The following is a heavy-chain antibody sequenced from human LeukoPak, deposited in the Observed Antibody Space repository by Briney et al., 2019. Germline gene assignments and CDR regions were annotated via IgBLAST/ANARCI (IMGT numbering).Heavy chain of an antibody. D-gene: IGHD5-24*01. J-gene: IGHJ4*02. CDR2: INPSGGST. V-gene: IGHV1-46*01. CDR3: ARAEIPASPFDY. Sequence: ASVRVSCKASGYTFTSYYMHWVRQAPGQGLEWMGIINPSGGSTSYAQKFQGRVTMTRDTSTSTVYVELSSLRSEDTAVYYCARAEIPASPFDYWGQGTLVTVSS. CDR1: GYTFTSYY.